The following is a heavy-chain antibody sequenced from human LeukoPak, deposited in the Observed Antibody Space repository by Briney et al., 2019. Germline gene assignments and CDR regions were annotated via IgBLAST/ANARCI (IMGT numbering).Heavy chain of an antibody. D-gene: IGHD5-18*01. V-gene: IGHV1-46*01. CDR2: INPSGGST. J-gene: IGHJ4*02. Sequence: ASVKVSCKASGYTFTSYDINWVRQATGQGLEWMEIINPSGGSTSYAQKFQGRVTMTRDTSTSTAYMEVSSLRSEDTAVYFCARDPGYSYGYIIDYWGQGTLVTVSS. CDR3: ARDPGYSYGYIIDY. CDR1: GYTFTSYD.